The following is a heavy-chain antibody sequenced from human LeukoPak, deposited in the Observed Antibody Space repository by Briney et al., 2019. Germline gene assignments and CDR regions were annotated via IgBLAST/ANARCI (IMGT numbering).Heavy chain of an antibody. V-gene: IGHV4-4*07. J-gene: IGHJ6*03. CDR3: AREAEDIVVVPAATYYYYYMDV. CDR1: GGSISSYY. Sequence: SETLSLTCTVSGGSISSYYWSWIRQPAGKGLEWIGRIYTIGSTNYNPSLKSRVTMSVDTSKNQFSLKPSSVTAADTAVSYCAREAEDIVVVPAATYYYYYMDVWGKGTTVTASS. D-gene: IGHD2-2*01. CDR2: IYTIGST.